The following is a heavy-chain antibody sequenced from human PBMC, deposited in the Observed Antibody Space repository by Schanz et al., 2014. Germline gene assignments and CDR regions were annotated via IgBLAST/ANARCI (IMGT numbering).Heavy chain of an antibody. J-gene: IGHJ6*02. Sequence: QVQLVESGGGVVQPGWSLRLSCAASGFTFSSYGMHWVRQAPGKGLAWVAAMSYDGSIKYYGDSVKGRFTISRDNSENTLYLQMNSLSADDTAVFYCAKGMGYCSGGTCYDYYYYGLDVWGQGTTVTVSS. V-gene: IGHV3-33*06. CDR3: AKGMGYCSGGTCYDYYYYGLDV. CDR1: GFTFSSYG. CDR2: MSYDGSIK. D-gene: IGHD2-15*01.